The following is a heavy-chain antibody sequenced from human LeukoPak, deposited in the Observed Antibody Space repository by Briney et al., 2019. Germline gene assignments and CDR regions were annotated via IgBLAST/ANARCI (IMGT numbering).Heavy chain of an antibody. D-gene: IGHD1-26*01. CDR2: IRFDGTSE. CDR3: AAEVGATGDFDY. CDR1: GFTFSNFG. J-gene: IGHJ4*02. Sequence: PGGSLRLSCAASGFTFSNFGMHWVRQAPGKGLEWVAFIRFDGTSEFYADSVKARFTISRDNSKNTLYLQMNSLRAEDTAVYYCAAEVGATGDFDYWGQGTLVTVSS. V-gene: IGHV3-30*02.